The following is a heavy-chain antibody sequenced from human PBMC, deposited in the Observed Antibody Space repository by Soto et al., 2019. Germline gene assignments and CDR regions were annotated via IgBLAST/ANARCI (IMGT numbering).Heavy chain of an antibody. J-gene: IGHJ6*02. CDR2: ISTSGNYI. D-gene: IGHD2-15*01. Sequence: PGGSLRLSCAVSGLTFSDYNMNWVRQAPGKGLEWVSFISTSGNYIYYADSVKGRFTISRDNAQNSLYQQMNSLRAEDTAVYYCARDLRCSGGSCYTYYYYYYGMDVWGQGTTVTVSS. V-gene: IGHV3-21*05. CDR1: GLTFSDYN. CDR3: ARDLRCSGGSCYTYYYYYYGMDV.